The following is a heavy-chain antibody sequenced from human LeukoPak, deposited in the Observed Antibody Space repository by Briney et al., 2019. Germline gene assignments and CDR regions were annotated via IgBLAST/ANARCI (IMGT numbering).Heavy chain of an antibody. CDR1: GFTFSHYY. D-gene: IGHD1-1*01. V-gene: IGHV3-7*01. Sequence: GGSLRLSCAASGFTFSHYYMSWVRQAPGKGLEWVANIKQDGSEKYYVDSVKGRFTVSRDNAKNSLYLQMNSLRVEDTAVYYCARGVPTGIDYFDYWGQGTLVTVSS. CDR2: IKQDGSEK. J-gene: IGHJ4*02. CDR3: ARGVPTGIDYFDY.